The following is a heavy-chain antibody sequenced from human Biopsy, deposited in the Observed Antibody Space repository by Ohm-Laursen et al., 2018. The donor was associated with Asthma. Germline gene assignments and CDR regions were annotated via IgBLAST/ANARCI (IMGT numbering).Heavy chain of an antibody. Sequence: ASVKASCKISGYNLTDLSMHWVRQAPGQGLEWMGGHDHEEGGTVNAWRFQGRVTMTEDTSTDTAYMELSSLSSDDTAVYYCASDFPKDYVRYNFQFWGQGTLVTVSS. D-gene: IGHD4-17*01. CDR2: HDHEEGGT. CDR3: ASDFPKDYVRYNFQF. CDR1: GYNLTDLS. V-gene: IGHV1-24*01. J-gene: IGHJ4*02.